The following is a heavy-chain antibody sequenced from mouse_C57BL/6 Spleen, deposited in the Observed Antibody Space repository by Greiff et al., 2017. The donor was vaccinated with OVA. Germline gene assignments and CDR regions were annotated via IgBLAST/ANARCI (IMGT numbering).Heavy chain of an antibody. CDR2: ISDGGSYT. CDR3: ARENYYSNWNLFDY. CDR1: GFTFSSYA. V-gene: IGHV5-4*01. D-gene: IGHD2-5*01. Sequence: EVKVVESGGGLVKPGGSLKLSCAASGFTFSSYAMSWVRQTPEKRLEWVATISDGGSYTYYPDNVKGRFTISRDNAKNNLYLQMSHLKSEDTAMYYCARENYYSNWNLFDYWGQGTTLTVSS. J-gene: IGHJ2*01.